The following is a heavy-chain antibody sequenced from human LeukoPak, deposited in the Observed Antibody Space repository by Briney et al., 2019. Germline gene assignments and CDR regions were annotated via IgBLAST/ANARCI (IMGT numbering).Heavy chain of an antibody. CDR2: IYYSGST. CDR3: ARDRLILGYCSSTSCLTDDYYYGMDV. Sequence: PSQTLSLTCTVSGGSISSGGYYWSWIRQHPGKGLEWIGYIYYSGSTYYNPSLKSRVTISVDTSKNQFSLELSSVTAADTAVYYCARDRLILGYCSSTSCLTDDYYYGMDVWGQGTTVTVSS. CDR1: GGSISSGGYY. J-gene: IGHJ6*02. V-gene: IGHV4-31*03. D-gene: IGHD2-2*01.